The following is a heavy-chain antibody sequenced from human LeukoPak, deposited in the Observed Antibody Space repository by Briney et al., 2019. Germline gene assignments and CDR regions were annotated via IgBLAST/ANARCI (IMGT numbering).Heavy chain of an antibody. D-gene: IGHD6-13*01. Sequence: ASVKVSCKASGYTFTSYAISWVRQAPGQGLEWMRWISAYNGNTNYAQKLQGRVTMTTDTSTSTAYMELRSLRSDDTAVYYCARVTSSSWQYYYYYYGMDVWGKGTTVTVSS. V-gene: IGHV1-18*04. CDR1: GYTFTSYA. CDR3: ARVTSSSWQYYYYYYGMDV. J-gene: IGHJ6*04. CDR2: ISAYNGNT.